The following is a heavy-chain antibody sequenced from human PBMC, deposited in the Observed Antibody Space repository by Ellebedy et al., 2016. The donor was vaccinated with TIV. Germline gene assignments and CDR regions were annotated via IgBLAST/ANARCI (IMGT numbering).Heavy chain of an antibody. CDR2: VNHSGKT. V-gene: IGHV4-34*01. Sequence: SETLSLTCAVYGGSFNSYYWSWIRQPPGKGLEWIGEVNHSGKTNYNPSLKSRVTISVDTSKNQFSLKLTSVTAADTAVYYCARLIAVAGTGDWFDSWGQGTLVTVSS. CDR3: ARLIAVAGTGDWFDS. CDR1: GGSFNSYY. D-gene: IGHD6-19*01. J-gene: IGHJ5*01.